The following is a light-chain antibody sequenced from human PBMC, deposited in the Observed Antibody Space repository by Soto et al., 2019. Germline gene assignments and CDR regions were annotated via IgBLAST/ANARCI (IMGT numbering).Light chain of an antibody. Sequence: EIVLTQSPATLSLSPGERATLSCRASQSVSKSLAWYQQKPGQAPRLLIYSTSNRATGIPARFSGSGSRTDFSLSISSLEPEHFAVYYCQLENNWPVFTFGPGTKVDIK. J-gene: IGKJ3*01. CDR1: QSVSKS. V-gene: IGKV3-11*01. CDR2: STS. CDR3: QLENNWPVFT.